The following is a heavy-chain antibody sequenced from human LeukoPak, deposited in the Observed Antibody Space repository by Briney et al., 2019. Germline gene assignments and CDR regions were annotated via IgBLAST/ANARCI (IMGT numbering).Heavy chain of an antibody. D-gene: IGHD5-18*01. CDR1: GFTFSSYW. V-gene: IGHV3-74*01. Sequence: GGSLRLSCAASGFTFSSYWMHWVRQPPGKGLVWVSCINSHGSTTSYADSVKGRFTISRDNAKNTVYLQLNSLRAEDTAVYYCARGGAYSYGYVGYWGQGTLVTVSS. CDR3: ARGGAYSYGYVGY. J-gene: IGHJ4*02. CDR2: INSHGSTT.